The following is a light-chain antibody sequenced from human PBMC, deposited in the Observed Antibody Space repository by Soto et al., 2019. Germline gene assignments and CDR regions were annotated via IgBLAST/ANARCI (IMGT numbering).Light chain of an antibody. CDR3: QQYEVYST. Sequence: IRVTQSPTSLSFSLGERGTITCRASQGISGWLAWYQQRPGVAPRLLIYEASTLQSGVPSRFSGSGYGTVFTLTISRLQPDESATYYCQQYEVYSTFGQGTKVDIK. V-gene: IGKV1-5*03. J-gene: IGKJ1*01. CDR2: EAS. CDR1: QGISGW.